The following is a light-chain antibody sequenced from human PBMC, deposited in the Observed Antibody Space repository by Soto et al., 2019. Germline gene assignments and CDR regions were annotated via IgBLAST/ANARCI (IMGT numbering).Light chain of an antibody. J-gene: IGLJ3*02. CDR3: YSSESTRTPWV. CDR2: KVS. CDR1: SSDIGGYNY. V-gene: IGLV2-14*01. Sequence: QSALIQPASVSGSPGQSITLSCTGTSSDIGGYNYVSWYQLHPGKAPKLLIYKVSIRPSGVASRFSGSKSGNTASLTISGLHDDEEDDYYYYSSESTRTPWVFGGGTKLTVL.